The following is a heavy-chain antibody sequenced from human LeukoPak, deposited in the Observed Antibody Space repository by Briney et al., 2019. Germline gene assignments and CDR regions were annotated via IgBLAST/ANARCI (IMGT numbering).Heavy chain of an antibody. CDR2: IHPSGIT. J-gene: IGHJ4*02. V-gene: IGHV4-31*03. CDR3: ARGQDAIKTGY. D-gene: IGHD1-1*01. CDR1: GGSLTIGHYY. Sequence: SQTLSLTCTVSGGSLTIGHYYWTWIRQHPGKGLEWIGYIHPSGITDYNPSLQSRVTMSLDTSQNQFSLKLTSVTAADTAIYYCARGQDAIKTGYWGQGTLVTVSS.